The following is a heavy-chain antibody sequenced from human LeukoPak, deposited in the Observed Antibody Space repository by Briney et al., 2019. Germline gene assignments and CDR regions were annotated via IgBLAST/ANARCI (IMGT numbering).Heavy chain of an antibody. CDR3: ARDRGTAIDY. Sequence: GGSLRLSCAASEFTFSSYSMNWVRQAPGKGLEWVSSISSSSSYIYYADSVKGRFTISRDNAKNSLYLQMNSLRAEDTAVYYCARDRGTAIDYWGQGTLVTVSS. CDR2: ISSSSSYI. D-gene: IGHD2-8*02. J-gene: IGHJ4*02. CDR1: EFTFSSYS. V-gene: IGHV3-21*01.